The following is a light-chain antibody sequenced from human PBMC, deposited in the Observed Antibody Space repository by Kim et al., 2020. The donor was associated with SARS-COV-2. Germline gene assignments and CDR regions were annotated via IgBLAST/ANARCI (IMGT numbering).Light chain of an antibody. CDR3: QVWDSSSDHPEV. CDR2: DDS. V-gene: IGLV3-21*03. J-gene: IGLJ2*01. Sequence: PGKTARITCGGNNMGSKRVHWYQQKPGQAPVLVVYDDSDRPSGIPERFSGSNSGNTATLTISRVEAGDEADYYCQVWDSSSDHPEVFGGGTQLTVL. CDR1: NMGSKR.